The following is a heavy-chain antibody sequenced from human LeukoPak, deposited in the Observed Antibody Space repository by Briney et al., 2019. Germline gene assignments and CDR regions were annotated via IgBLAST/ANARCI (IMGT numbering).Heavy chain of an antibody. D-gene: IGHD2-15*01. Sequence: GGSLRLSCAASGFTFSSYSMNWVRQAPGKGLEWVSSISSSSSYIYYADSVKGRFTISRDNAKNSLYLQMNSLRAEDTAVYYCARDGSRDIAGEDAFDIWGQGTMVTVSS. CDR3: ARDGSRDIAGEDAFDI. V-gene: IGHV3-21*01. CDR1: GFTFSSYS. J-gene: IGHJ3*02. CDR2: ISSSSSYI.